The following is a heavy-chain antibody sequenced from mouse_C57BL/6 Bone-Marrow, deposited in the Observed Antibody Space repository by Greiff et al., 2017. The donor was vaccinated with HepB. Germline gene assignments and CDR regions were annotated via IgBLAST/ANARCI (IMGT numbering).Heavy chain of an antibody. D-gene: IGHD2-5*01. CDR3: ARSDSNYYAMDY. CDR2: INPGSGGT. CDR1: GYAFTNYL. V-gene: IGHV1-54*01. Sequence: QVHVKQSGAELVRPGTSVKVSCKASGYAFTNYLIEWVKQRPGQGLEWIGVINPGSGGTNYNEKFKGKATLTADKSSSTAYMQLSSLTSEDSAVYFCARSDSNYYAMDYWGQGTSVTVSS. J-gene: IGHJ4*01.